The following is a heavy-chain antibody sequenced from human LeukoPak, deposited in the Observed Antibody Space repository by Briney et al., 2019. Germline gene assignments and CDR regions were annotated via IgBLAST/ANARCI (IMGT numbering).Heavy chain of an antibody. J-gene: IGHJ6*02. CDR1: GYTFTSYG. D-gene: IGHD3-10*01. CDR3: ARGSVWFGELSYYYYYGMDV. V-gene: IGHV1-18*01. CDR2: ISAYNGNT. Sequence: GASVKVSCKASGYTFTSYGISWVRQAPGQGLEWMGWISAYNGNTNYAQKLQGRVTMTTDTSTSTAYMELRSLRSDDTAVYYCARGSVWFGELSYYYYYGMDVWGQGTTVTVSS.